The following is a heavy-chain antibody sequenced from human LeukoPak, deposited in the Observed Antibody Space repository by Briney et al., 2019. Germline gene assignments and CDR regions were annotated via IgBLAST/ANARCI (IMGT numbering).Heavy chain of an antibody. J-gene: IGHJ4*02. D-gene: IGHD6-6*01. CDR2: ICWSSGTI. CDR3: AKVRAALGPHSVDY. Sequence: GGSLRLSCAASGFTFDDYAMHWVRQAPGKGLEWVSGICWSSGTIGYADSVKGRFTISRDNAKNSLYLQMNSLRAEDSALYYCAKVRAALGPHSVDYWGQGTLVTVSS. CDR1: GFTFDDYA. V-gene: IGHV3-9*01.